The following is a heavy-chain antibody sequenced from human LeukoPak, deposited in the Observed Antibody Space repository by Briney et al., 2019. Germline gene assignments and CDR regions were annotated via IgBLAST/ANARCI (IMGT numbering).Heavy chain of an antibody. D-gene: IGHD2-2*01. J-gene: IGHJ6*02. Sequence: SETLSLTCTVSGGSISSYYWSWIRQPPGKGLEWIGYIYYSGSTNYNPSLKSRVTISVDTSKNQFSLKLSSVTAADTAVYYCARDTGHQLSRRNYYAMDVWGQGTTVTVSS. CDR1: GGSISSYY. CDR2: IYYSGST. V-gene: IGHV4-59*01. CDR3: ARDTGHQLSRRNYYAMDV.